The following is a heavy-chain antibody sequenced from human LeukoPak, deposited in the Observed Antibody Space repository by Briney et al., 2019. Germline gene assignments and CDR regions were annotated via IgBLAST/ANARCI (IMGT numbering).Heavy chain of an antibody. CDR2: IIPILGIA. J-gene: IGHJ5*02. D-gene: IGHD3-22*01. V-gene: IGHV1-69*04. CDR1: GYTFTSYG. CDR3: ARELEIVVAANWFDP. Sequence: GASVKVSCKASGYTFTSYGISWVRQAPGQGLEWMGRIIPILGIANYAQKFQGRVTITADKSTSTAYMELSSLRSEDTAVYYCARELEIVVAANWFDPWGQGTLVTVSS.